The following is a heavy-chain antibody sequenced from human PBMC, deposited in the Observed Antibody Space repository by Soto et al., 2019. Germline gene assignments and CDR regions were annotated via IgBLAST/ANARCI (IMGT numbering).Heavy chain of an antibody. CDR1: GFTFGVYP. D-gene: IGHD3-3*01. CDR3: AKDQDFGACFDY. V-gene: IGHV3-23*01. CDR2: IGGSGDST. Sequence: GGSLRLSCAASGFTFGVYPMSWVRQAPGKGLEWVSSIGGSGDSTYYADSVKGRFTVSRDNSKNTLYLQMNSLRAGDTAVYYCAKDQDFGACFDYWGQGTLVTVSS. J-gene: IGHJ4*02.